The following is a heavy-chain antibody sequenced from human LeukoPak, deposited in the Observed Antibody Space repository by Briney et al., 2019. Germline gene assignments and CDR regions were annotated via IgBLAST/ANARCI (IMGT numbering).Heavy chain of an antibody. V-gene: IGHV3-33*01. Sequence: GSLRLSRAASGFTFSSYGMHWVRQAPGKGLEWVAVIWYDGSNKYYADSVKGRFTISRDNSKNTLYLQMNSLRAEDTAVYYCARDGDAYSSGWLWGQGTLVTVSS. CDR2: IWYDGSNK. CDR1: GFTFSSYG. J-gene: IGHJ4*02. CDR3: ARDGDAYSSGWL. D-gene: IGHD6-19*01.